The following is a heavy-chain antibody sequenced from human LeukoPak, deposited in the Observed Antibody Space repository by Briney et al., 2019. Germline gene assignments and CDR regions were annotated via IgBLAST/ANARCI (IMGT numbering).Heavy chain of an antibody. D-gene: IGHD4-11*01. V-gene: IGHV3-74*01. CDR2: INPGGSST. Sequence: GGSLRLSCTASGFTFSNYWMHWVRQVPGKGLVWVSRINPGGSSTTYADSVKGRFTISRDNAKNTLYLQMNSLRAEDTAVYYCARSNQADDYWGQGTLVTVSS. J-gene: IGHJ4*02. CDR1: GFTFSNYW. CDR3: ARSNQADDY.